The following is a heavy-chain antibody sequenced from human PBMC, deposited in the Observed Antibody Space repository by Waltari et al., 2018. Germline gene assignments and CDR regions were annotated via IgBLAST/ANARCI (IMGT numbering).Heavy chain of an antibody. V-gene: IGHV1-69*01. CDR1: GGTFSSYA. J-gene: IGHJ4*02. Sequence: QVQLVQSGAEVTKPGSSVKVSCKATGGTFSSYAISWVRQAPGQGLEWMGGIFPNLGTENHAQKFQGTVTITADESTSTAYVELSSLKSEETAVYYCAREYNQLELDYWGQGTLVTVSS. D-gene: IGHD1-7*01. CDR3: AREYNQLELDY. CDR2: IFPNLGTE.